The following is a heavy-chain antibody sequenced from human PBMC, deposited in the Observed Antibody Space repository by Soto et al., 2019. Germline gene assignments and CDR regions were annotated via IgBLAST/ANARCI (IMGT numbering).Heavy chain of an antibody. V-gene: IGHV4-59*08. CDR3: ARHRPPYYDFWSGYYLSNWFDP. Sequence: PSETLSLTCTVSGGSISSYYWSWIRQPPGKGLEWIGYIYYSGSTNYNPSLKSRVTISVDTSKNQFSLKLSSVTAADTAVYYCARHRPPYYDFWSGYYLSNWFDPWGQGTLVTVS. D-gene: IGHD3-3*01. CDR2: IYYSGST. J-gene: IGHJ5*02. CDR1: GGSISSYY.